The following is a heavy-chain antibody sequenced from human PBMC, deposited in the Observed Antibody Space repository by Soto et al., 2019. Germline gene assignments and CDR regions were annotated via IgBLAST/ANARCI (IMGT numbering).Heavy chain of an antibody. CDR2: INPYNGNT. V-gene: IGHV1-18*01. Sequence: GASVKVSCKASGYTFTSYGISWVRQAPGQGLEWMGWINPYNGNTKYAQKLQGRVTMTRDTSTSTVYMELSSLRSEDTAVYYCARDGEGDGYNRGAFDYWGQGTLVTVSS. D-gene: IGHD5-12*01. CDR3: ARDGEGDGYNRGAFDY. CDR1: GYTFTSYG. J-gene: IGHJ4*02.